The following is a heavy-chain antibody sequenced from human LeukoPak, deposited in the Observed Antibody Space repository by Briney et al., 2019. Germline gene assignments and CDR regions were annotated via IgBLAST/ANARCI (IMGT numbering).Heavy chain of an antibody. Sequence: PSQTLSLTCTVSGGSISSGSYYWSWIRQPAGKGLEWIGHIYTRGSTDYNPSLESQVTISVDTSKNQFSLRLRSVAAADTAVYYCARARVVVVAADYYYNGMDVWGQGTTVTVSS. J-gene: IGHJ6*02. CDR1: GGSISSGSYY. V-gene: IGHV4-61*09. D-gene: IGHD2-15*01. CDR3: ARARVVVVAADYYYNGMDV. CDR2: IYTRGST.